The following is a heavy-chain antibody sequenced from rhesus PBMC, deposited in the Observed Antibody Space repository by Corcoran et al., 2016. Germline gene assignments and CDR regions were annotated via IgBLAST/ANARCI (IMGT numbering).Heavy chain of an antibody. CDR1: GGSIRDSYR. Sequence: QVQLQESGPGVVKPSETLSLTCAVSGGSIRDSYRWSWVRQPPGKGLEWIGYIYGSSTSTNYNASLKSRVTISKDTSKNQFSLKLSSLTAADTAVYYCARSNIVVVLNFDYWGQGVLVTVSS. CDR2: IYGSSTST. J-gene: IGHJ4*01. D-gene: IGHD2-15*01. V-gene: IGHV4S10*01. CDR3: ARSNIVVVLNFDY.